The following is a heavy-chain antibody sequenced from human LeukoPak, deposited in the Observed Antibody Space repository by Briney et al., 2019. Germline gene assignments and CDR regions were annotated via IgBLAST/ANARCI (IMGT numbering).Heavy chain of an antibody. CDR3: ARRKASIVVANFDY. CDR1: GYSISSGYY. Sequence: SETLSLTCTVSGYSISSGYYWGWIRQPPGRGLEGIGSIYHSGSTYYNPSLKSRVTISVDTSKNQFSLKLSSVTAADTAVYYCARRKASIVVANFDYWGQGTLVTVSS. D-gene: IGHD3-22*01. V-gene: IGHV4-38-2*02. J-gene: IGHJ4*02. CDR2: IYHSGST.